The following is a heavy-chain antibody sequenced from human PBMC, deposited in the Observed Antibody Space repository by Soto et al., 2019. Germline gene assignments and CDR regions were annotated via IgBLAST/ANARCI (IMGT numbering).Heavy chain of an antibody. CDR3: ARDPPTDTAMVTSDH. Sequence: ASVKVSCKASGYTFTSYGISWVRQAPGQGLEWMGWISAYNGNTNYAQKLQGRVTMTTDTSTSTAYMELRSLRSDDTAVYYCARDPPTDTAMVTSDHWGQGTLVTISS. CDR1: GYTFTSYG. J-gene: IGHJ4*02. V-gene: IGHV1-18*04. D-gene: IGHD5-18*01. CDR2: ISAYNGNT.